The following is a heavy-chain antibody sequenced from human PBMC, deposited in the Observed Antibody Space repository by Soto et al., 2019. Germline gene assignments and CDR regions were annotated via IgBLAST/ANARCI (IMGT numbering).Heavy chain of an antibody. CDR1: GIVLSASQ. V-gene: IGHV3-21*01. D-gene: IGHD3-16*01. J-gene: IGHJ4*02. CDR2: ITGTSAFT. Sequence: GLTLRFPCAASGIVLSASQFNWVRQAPGGALEWLSSITGTSAFTEYAESIEGRFTISRDNPNKLLFLHMDNLRPEDTAVYYCARDNLAFQGAFDLWGQGTLVTVSS. CDR3: ARDNLAFQGAFDL.